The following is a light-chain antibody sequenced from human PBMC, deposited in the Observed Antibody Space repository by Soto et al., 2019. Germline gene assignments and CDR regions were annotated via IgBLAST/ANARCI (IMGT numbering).Light chain of an antibody. V-gene: IGLV1-44*01. CDR1: SSNIGSHT. Sequence: QSVLTQPYSVSGTPGQRVTVSCSGSSSNIGSHTLNWYQHLPGTAPNLLISSDNQRPSGVPDRFSGSTSGTSASLAISGLQSEDEADYYCAAWDDSLNAAVFGGGTKLTVL. J-gene: IGLJ2*01. CDR3: AAWDDSLNAAV. CDR2: SDN.